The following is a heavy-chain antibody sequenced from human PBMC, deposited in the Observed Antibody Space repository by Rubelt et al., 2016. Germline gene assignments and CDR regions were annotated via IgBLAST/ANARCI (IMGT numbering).Heavy chain of an antibody. CDR3: AREVTPERDGYIEEYYFDY. CDR1: GFTFSSYA. J-gene: IGHJ4*02. CDR2: ISYDGSNK. D-gene: IGHD5-24*01. Sequence: LVESGGGVVQPGRSLRLSCAASGFTFSSYAMHWVRQAPGKGLEWVAVISYDGSNKYYADSVKGRFTISRDNSKNTLYLQMNSLRAEDTAVYYCAREVTPERDGYIEEYYFDYWGQGTLVTVSS. V-gene: IGHV3-30*04.